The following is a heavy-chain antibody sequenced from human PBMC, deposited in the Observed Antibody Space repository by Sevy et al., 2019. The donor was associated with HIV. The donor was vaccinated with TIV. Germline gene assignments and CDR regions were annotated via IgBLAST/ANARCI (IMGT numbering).Heavy chain of an antibody. CDR1: GYIFTNSG. J-gene: IGHJ4*02. CDR2: IGVYNGNL. D-gene: IGHD3-10*01. V-gene: IGHV1-18*01. Sequence: ASVKVSCKTSGYIFTNSGITWVRQAPGQRLEWMGWIGVYNGNLKYAQKFQGRVTMTTDTSTSTDYMELTSLRSDDTGVYYCARDPTYHYGSATYFDYWGQGTLVTVSS. CDR3: ARDPTYHYGSATYFDY.